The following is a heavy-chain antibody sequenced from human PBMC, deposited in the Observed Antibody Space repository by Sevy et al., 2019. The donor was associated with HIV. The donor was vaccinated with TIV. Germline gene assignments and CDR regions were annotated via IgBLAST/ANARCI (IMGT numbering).Heavy chain of an antibody. CDR3: ARDTTSGGYSYGQEYFDY. D-gene: IGHD5-18*01. CDR2: IGSSSSTI. Sequence: GSLRHSCAASGFTFSTYSMNWVRQAPGKGLEWVSYIGSSSSTIYYADSVKGRFTISRDNAKNSLYLQMNSLRDEDTAVYYCARDTTSGGYSYGQEYFDYRGQGTLVTVSS. V-gene: IGHV3-48*02. CDR1: GFTFSTYS. J-gene: IGHJ4*02.